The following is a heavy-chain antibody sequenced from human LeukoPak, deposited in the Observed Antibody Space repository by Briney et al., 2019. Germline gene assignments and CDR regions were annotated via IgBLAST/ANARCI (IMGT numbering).Heavy chain of an antibody. V-gene: IGHV4-39*02. CDR1: GGSISSSSYY. Sequence: SETLSLTCTVSGGSISSSSYYWGWIRQPPGKGLEWIGSVYYSGSTHYNPSLKSRVTISVDTSKNQFSLKLSSVTAADTAVYYCARDHETGHYYGSGSYYKRYFDYWGQGTLVTVSS. CDR2: VYYSGST. CDR3: ARDHETGHYYGSGSYYKRYFDY. J-gene: IGHJ4*02. D-gene: IGHD3-10*01.